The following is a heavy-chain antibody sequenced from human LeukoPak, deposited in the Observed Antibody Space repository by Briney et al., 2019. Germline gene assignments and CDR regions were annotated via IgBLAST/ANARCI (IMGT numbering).Heavy chain of an antibody. CDR1: GYTFTGYY. CDR2: INPNSGGT. D-gene: IGHD1-26*01. CDR3: ARAQEWEPVFFDY. Sequence: GASVKVSCKASGYTFTGYYMHWVRQAPGQGLECMGWINPNSGGTNYAQKFQGRVTMTRDTSISTAYMELNRLRSDDTAVYYCARAQEWEPVFFDYWGQGTLVTVSS. V-gene: IGHV1-2*02. J-gene: IGHJ4*02.